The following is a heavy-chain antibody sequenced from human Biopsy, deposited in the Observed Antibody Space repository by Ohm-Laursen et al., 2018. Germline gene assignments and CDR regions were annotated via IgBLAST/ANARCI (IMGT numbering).Heavy chain of an antibody. V-gene: IGHV1-69*06. Sequence: SVKVSCKAPGGTFSNYGVNWVRQAPGQGLEWLGGNIPNIGTGNYAQKFQDRVTVAADTSTSTATMELRSLRSDDTAVYYCATKLTGYFHHWGQGTLVIVSS. CDR1: GGTFSNYG. D-gene: IGHD3-9*01. J-gene: IGHJ1*01. CDR3: ATKLTGYFHH. CDR2: NIPNIGTG.